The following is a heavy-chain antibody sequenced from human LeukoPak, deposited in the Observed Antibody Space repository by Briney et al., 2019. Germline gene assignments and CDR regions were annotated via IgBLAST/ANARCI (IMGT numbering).Heavy chain of an antibody. CDR1: GFTLDDSA. CDR3: AKGVRSGTYYNCFDP. CDR2: ISGDGDNT. J-gene: IGHJ5*02. Sequence: PGGSLRLSCVASGFTLDDSALHCVRQAPGKGLEWISLISGDGDNTYYADSVKGRFTISRDTSTNSLYLQMSNLRAEDTAFYYCAKGVRSGTYYNCFDPWGQGTLVTVSS. D-gene: IGHD1-26*01. V-gene: IGHV3-43*02.